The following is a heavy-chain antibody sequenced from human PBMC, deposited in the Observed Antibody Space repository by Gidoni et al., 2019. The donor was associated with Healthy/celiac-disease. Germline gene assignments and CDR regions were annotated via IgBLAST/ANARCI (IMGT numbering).Heavy chain of an antibody. CDR1: GGSISSYY. V-gene: IGHV4-59*01. Sequence: QVQLQESGPGLVKPSETLSLTCPVSGGSISSYYWSWIRQPPGKGLEWIGYIYYSGSTNYNPSLKSRVTISVDTSKNQFSLKLSSVTAADTAVYYCARGVPQQLVPSGWFDPWGQGTLVTVSS. CDR2: IYYSGST. D-gene: IGHD6-13*01. CDR3: ARGVPQQLVPSGWFDP. J-gene: IGHJ5*02.